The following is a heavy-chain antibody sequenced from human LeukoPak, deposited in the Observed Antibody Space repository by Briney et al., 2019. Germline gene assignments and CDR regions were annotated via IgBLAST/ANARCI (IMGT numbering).Heavy chain of an antibody. Sequence: PSEALSLTCTVSGGSISSSSYYWGWIRQPPGKGLEWIGSIYYSGSTYYNPSLKSRVTISVDTSKNQFSLKLSSVTAADTAVYYCARLRGTYYDYSMDVWGQGTTVTVSS. CDR3: ARLRGTYYDYSMDV. V-gene: IGHV4-39*01. CDR2: IYYSGST. D-gene: IGHD3-10*01. CDR1: GGSISSSSYY. J-gene: IGHJ6*02.